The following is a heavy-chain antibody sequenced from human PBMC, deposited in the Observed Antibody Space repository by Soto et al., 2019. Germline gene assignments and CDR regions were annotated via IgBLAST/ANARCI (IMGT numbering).Heavy chain of an antibody. CDR1: GYPFTHYG. CDR2: ISPYNGNT. V-gene: IGHV1-18*01. Sequence: ASVKVSCTSSGYPFTHYGITRVRQAPGQGLEWMGWISPYNGNTNYGQTLQGRVTLTTDTSISTAYLQWSSMKAADTAMYYCARLLKGRLLAARWYYYGMDVWGQGTTVTVSS. J-gene: IGHJ6*02. CDR3: ARLLKGRLLAARWYYYGMDV. D-gene: IGHD6-6*01.